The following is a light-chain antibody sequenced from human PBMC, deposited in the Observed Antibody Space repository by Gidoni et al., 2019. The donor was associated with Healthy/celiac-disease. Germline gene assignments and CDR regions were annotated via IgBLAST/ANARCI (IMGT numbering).Light chain of an antibody. CDR1: QSISSY. V-gene: IGKV1-39*01. Sequence: GDRVTITCRASQSISSYLNWYQQKPGKAPKLLIYAASRLQSGVPSRFSGSGSGTDFTLTISSLQPEDFATYYCQQRYSTPCSFGQGTKLEIK. J-gene: IGKJ2*04. CDR3: QQRYSTPCS. CDR2: AAS.